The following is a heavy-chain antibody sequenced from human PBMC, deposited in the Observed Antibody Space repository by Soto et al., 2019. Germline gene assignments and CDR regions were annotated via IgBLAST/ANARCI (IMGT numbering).Heavy chain of an antibody. J-gene: IGHJ4*02. CDR1: GGSFSGYY. D-gene: IGHD2-21*02. V-gene: IGHV4-34*01. CDR3: ASQELAYCGGDCYHRYFDY. CDR2: INHSGST. Sequence: SETLSLTCAVYGGSFSGYYWSWIRQPPGKGLEWIGEINHSGSTNYNPSLKSRVTISVDTSKNQFSLKLSSVTAADTAVYYCASQELAYCGGDCYHRYFDYWGQGTLVTVSS.